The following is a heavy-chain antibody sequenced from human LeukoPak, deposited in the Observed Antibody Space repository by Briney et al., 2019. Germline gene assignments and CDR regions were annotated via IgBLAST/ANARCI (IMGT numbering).Heavy chain of an antibody. J-gene: IGHJ5*02. CDR2: INPSGGST. V-gene: IGHV1-46*01. Sequence: VVSVKVSCKASGYIFTSYFMHWVRQAPGQGLEWMGLINPSGGSTRYAQKFQGRVTMTRDMSTSTVYMELSSLRSEDTAVYYCARALPHRRLMDTTMEQHWFDPWGQGTLVTVPS. D-gene: IGHD5-18*01. CDR3: ARALPHRRLMDTTMEQHWFDP. CDR1: GYIFTSYF.